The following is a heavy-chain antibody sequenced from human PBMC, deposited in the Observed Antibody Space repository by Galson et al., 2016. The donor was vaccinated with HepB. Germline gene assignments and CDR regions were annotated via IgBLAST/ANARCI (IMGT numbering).Heavy chain of an antibody. CDR2: IIPMFNTT. D-gene: IGHD3-22*01. CDR1: GDVFSRSG. J-gene: IGHJ4*02. CDR3: ARDKDDSSGWDFDY. Sequence: SVKVSCKASGDVFSRSGISWVRQAPGQGLEWMGGIIPMFNTTDYAQKFQGRVTITADESTSTAFLELSSLRSEDTAVYYCARDKDDSSGWDFDYWGQGTLVTVSS. V-gene: IGHV1-69*13.